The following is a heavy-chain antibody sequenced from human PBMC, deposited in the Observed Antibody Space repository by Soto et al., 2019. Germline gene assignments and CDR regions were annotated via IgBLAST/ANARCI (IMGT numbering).Heavy chain of an antibody. V-gene: IGHV4-31*03. Sequence: SETLSLTCTVSGGSIRSDGYYWSWVRQHPGKGLEYIGYIYYSGRTYYNPSLRGRLTISLDTSKNQFSLRLSSVTSADTAVYYCAGGLAPTIFGTVPTPNWFDPWGQGTLVTVSS. CDR1: GGSIRSDGYY. CDR2: IYYSGRT. CDR3: AGGLAPTIFGTVPTPNWFDP. J-gene: IGHJ5*02. D-gene: IGHD3-3*01.